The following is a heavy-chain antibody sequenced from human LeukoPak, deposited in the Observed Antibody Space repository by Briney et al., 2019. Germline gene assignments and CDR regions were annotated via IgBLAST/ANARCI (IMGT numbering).Heavy chain of an antibody. J-gene: IGHJ6*04. CDR3: ARDIQAIPLYRNGMDV. D-gene: IGHD2-21*01. Sequence: PSQTLSLTCTVSGGSISSGDYYWSWIRQPPGKGLEWIGEINHGGSTNYNPSLKSRVTISVDSSKNQFSLRLSSVTAADTAVYYCARDIQAIPLYRNGMDVWGKGTTVTVSS. CDR2: INHGGST. V-gene: IGHV4-30-4*01. CDR1: GGSISSGDYY.